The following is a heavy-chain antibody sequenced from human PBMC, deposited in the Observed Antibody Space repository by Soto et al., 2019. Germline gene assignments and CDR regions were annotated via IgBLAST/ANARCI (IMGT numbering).Heavy chain of an antibody. Sequence: GASVKVSCKVSGYTLTELSMHWVRQTPGRGPEWMGGFDPEDGKRIYAQKFQGRITMTEDTRTDTAYMELSSLRSDDTAVYYCARGQIFGRFAYYYYGMDVWGQGTTVTSP. V-gene: IGHV1-24*01. CDR1: GYTLTELS. D-gene: IGHD3-3*01. CDR2: FDPEDGKR. CDR3: ARGQIFGRFAYYYYGMDV. J-gene: IGHJ6*02.